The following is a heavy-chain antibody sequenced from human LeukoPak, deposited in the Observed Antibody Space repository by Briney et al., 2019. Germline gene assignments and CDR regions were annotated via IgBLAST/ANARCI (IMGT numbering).Heavy chain of an antibody. CDR2: ISGSGDKT. Sequence: RGSLRLSCAASGFNFGIYAMSWVRQAPGKGLEWVSTISGSGDKTYYADSVKGRFTISRDNSKNTLYLQMNSLRAEDTAVFYCAKNSASGTYYNFLDYWGQGT. D-gene: IGHD3-10*01. J-gene: IGHJ4*02. CDR3: AKNSASGTYYNFLDY. V-gene: IGHV3-23*01. CDR1: GFNFGIYA.